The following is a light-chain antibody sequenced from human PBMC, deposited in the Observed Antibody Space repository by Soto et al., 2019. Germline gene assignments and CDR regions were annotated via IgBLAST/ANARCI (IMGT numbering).Light chain of an antibody. CDR3: QQSYSRLVP. V-gene: IGKV1-39*01. Sequence: DIQMTQSPSSLSASVEDRVIITCRASENINSYLNWYQQKPGKAPQLLIYAASSLQSGVPSRFSGSGSATVFTLTINILQPEDSATYYCQQSYSRLVPFGQGTKVEIK. CDR1: ENINSY. J-gene: IGKJ1*01. CDR2: AAS.